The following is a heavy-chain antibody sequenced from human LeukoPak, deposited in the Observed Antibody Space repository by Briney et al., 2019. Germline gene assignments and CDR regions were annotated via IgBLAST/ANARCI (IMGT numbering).Heavy chain of an antibody. Sequence: PGGSLILSCAASGFSLSDYWMTWVRQAPGKGLECVGNIKFDGSEIYYLDSVRGRFSISRDNAKNSLYLQMHSLRVEDTAVYYCTRDLNHDSSGWGQGTLVTVSS. CDR3: TRDLNHDSSG. J-gene: IGHJ4*02. CDR2: IKFDGSEI. V-gene: IGHV3-7*01. CDR1: GFSLSDYW. D-gene: IGHD3-22*01.